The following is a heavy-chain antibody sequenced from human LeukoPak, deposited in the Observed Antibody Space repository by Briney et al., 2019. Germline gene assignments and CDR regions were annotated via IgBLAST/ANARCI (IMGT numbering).Heavy chain of an antibody. CDR3: ARVATPDVSSPLDF. J-gene: IGHJ4*02. CDR1: GGSITGFF. Sequence: PSETLSLTCAVSGGSITGFFWTWIRQPAGEGLQYIGRIFSSGGANYNPSLQSRVAMSVDTSQNLFSLELTSVTAADTAVYFCARVATPDVSSPLDFWGQGILVTVSS. V-gene: IGHV4-4*07. D-gene: IGHD6-19*01. CDR2: IFSSGGA.